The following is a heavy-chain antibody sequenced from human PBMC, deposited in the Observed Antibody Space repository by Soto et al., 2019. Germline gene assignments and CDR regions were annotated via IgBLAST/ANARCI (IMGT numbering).Heavy chain of an antibody. CDR2: TGSGTGPG. J-gene: IGHJ4*02. Sequence: QVQLVQSGAEVKNPGSSVKVSCKASGGTFSTNPISWVRQAPGQGLEWMGGTGSGTGPGNHAQKFQGRLTITVYKSTSTVYMELSRLSSEYTSVNYCARRDSGGFYRYFDSWGQGTLVTVSS. D-gene: IGHD2-15*01. CDR3: ARRDSGGFYRYFDS. CDR1: GGTFSTNP. V-gene: IGHV1-69*06.